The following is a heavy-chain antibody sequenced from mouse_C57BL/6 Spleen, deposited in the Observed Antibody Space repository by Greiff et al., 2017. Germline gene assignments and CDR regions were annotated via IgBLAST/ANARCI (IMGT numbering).Heavy chain of an antibody. Sequence: EVKLQQSGPELVKPGASVKISCKASGYTFTDYYMNWVKQSHGKSLEWIGDINPNNGGTSYNQKFKGKATLTVDKSSSTAYMELRSLTSEDSAVYYCARGMGDYDDAMDYWGQGTSVTVSS. CDR3: ARGMGDYDDAMDY. J-gene: IGHJ4*01. CDR1: GYTFTDYY. CDR2: INPNNGGT. V-gene: IGHV1-26*01. D-gene: IGHD2-4*01.